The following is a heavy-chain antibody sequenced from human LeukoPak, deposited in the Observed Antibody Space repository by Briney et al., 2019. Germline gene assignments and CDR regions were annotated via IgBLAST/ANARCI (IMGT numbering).Heavy chain of an antibody. V-gene: IGHV4-34*01. Sequence: SETLSLTCAVYGGSFSGYYWSWIRQPPGKGLEWIGEINHSESTNYNPSLKSRVTISVDTSKNQFSLKLSSVTAADTAVYYCARVFKDYYGSGSYYRRLIFFDYWGQGTLVTVSS. CDR2: INHSEST. D-gene: IGHD3-10*01. CDR3: ARVFKDYYGSGSYYRRLIFFDY. CDR1: GGSFSGYY. J-gene: IGHJ4*02.